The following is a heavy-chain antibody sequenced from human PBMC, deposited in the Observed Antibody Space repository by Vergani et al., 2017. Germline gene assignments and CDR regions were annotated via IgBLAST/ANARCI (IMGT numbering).Heavy chain of an antibody. V-gene: IGHV1-46*01. CDR3: GFSSRCSLPVAAGAV. J-gene: IGHJ3*01. CDR2: INPSGGST. D-gene: IGHD6-13*01. CDR1: GYTFTSYY. Sequence: QVQLVQSGAEVKKPGASVKVSCKASGYTFTSYYMHWVRQAPGQGLEWMGIINPSGGSTSYAQKFQGRVTVSSGSASAPTLSVSYTHLRAHETPEDLGFSSRCSLPVAAGAVWG.